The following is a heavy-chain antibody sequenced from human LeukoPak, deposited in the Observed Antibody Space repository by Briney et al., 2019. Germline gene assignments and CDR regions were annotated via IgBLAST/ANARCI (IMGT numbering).Heavy chain of an antibody. CDR3: AKGLWYYYDSSGYVDY. CDR2: IRYDGSNK. V-gene: IGHV3-30*02. CDR1: GFTFSNYG. J-gene: IGHJ4*02. D-gene: IGHD3-22*01. Sequence: GGSLRLSCAASGFTFSNYGMHWVRQAPGKGLEWVTFIRYDGSNKYYADSVKGRLTISRDNSKNTLYLQMNSLRAEDTAVYYCAKGLWYYYDSSGYVDYWGQGTLVTVSS.